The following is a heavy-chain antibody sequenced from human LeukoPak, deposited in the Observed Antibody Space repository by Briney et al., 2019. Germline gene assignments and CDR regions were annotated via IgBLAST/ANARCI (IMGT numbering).Heavy chain of an antibody. J-gene: IGHJ4*02. Sequence: GGSLRLSCAAAGFTFSDYYMSWIRQAPGKGLEWVSYISSSGSTIYYADSVKGRFTISRDNAKNSLYLQMNSLRAEDTAVYYCARAEGGGDVYNSGVPFDYWRQGTLVTVSS. CDR1: GFTFSDYY. CDR2: ISSSGSTI. V-gene: IGHV3-11*01. CDR3: ARAEGGGDVYNSGVPFDY. D-gene: IGHD5-24*01.